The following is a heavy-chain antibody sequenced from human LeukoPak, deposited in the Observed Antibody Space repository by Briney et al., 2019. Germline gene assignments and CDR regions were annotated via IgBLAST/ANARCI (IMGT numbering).Heavy chain of an antibody. CDR2: INLNSGGT. D-gene: IGHD2-15*01. CDR3: ATDPSGGPDY. CDR1: GYTFTGYY. J-gene: IGHJ4*02. V-gene: IGHV1-2*02. Sequence: ASVKVSCKASGYTFTGYYMYWVRQAPGQGLEWVGWINLNSGGTEYAQNFQVRVTMTRDTSISTAYMELSSLRSEDTAVYYCATDPSGGPDYWGQGTLVTVSS.